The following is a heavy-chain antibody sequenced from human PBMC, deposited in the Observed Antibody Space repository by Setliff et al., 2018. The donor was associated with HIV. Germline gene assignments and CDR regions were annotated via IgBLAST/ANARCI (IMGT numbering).Heavy chain of an antibody. CDR1: GGSVSDTSYY. J-gene: IGHJ4*02. CDR2: VYYSGGT. Sequence: SETLSLTCTVSGGSVSDTSYYWGWIRQPPGQGLEWLANVYYSGGTYYNPSLNSRVTISVDTSRHQFSLKLTSVTAADTALYFCARLGDSGYDFRGYFDYWGQGKLVTVSS. D-gene: IGHD5-12*01. V-gene: IGHV4-39*01. CDR3: ARLGDSGYDFRGYFDY.